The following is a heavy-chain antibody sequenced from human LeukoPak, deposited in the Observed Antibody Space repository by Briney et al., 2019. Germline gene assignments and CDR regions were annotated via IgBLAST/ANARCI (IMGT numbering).Heavy chain of an antibody. J-gene: IGHJ4*02. CDR2: INGDGSST. V-gene: IGHV3-74*01. CDR3: ARARSWGYFDY. CDR1: GFTFSSYW. D-gene: IGHD3-10*01. Sequence: GGSLRLSCAASGFTFSSYWMHWVRQAPGKGLVWVSHINGDGSSTSYADSVKGRFTISRDNAKNTLYLQINSLRAEDTAVYYCARARSWGYFDYWGQGTLVTVSS.